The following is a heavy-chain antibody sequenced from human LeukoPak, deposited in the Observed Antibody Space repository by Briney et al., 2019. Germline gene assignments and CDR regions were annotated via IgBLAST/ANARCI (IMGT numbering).Heavy chain of an antibody. V-gene: IGHV3-21*01. D-gene: IGHD3-16*02. Sequence: GGALRLSCAASGFTFSPYSMNWVRQAPGKGLEWVSSISSSSSYVYYADSVKGRFTISRDNAKKSLYLQMNSLRAEDTAVYYCARDNYVWGSYRYDYFDYWGQGTLVTVSS. CDR3: ARDNYVWGSYRYDYFDY. CDR1: GFTFSPYS. CDR2: ISSSSSYV. J-gene: IGHJ4*02.